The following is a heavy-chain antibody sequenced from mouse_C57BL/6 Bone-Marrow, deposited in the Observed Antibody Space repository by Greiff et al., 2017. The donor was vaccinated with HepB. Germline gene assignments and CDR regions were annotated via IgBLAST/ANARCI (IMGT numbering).Heavy chain of an antibody. CDR1: GYSFTDYN. J-gene: IGHJ2*01. D-gene: IGHD2-1*01. CDR2: INPNYGTT. CDR3: ARLPIYYGNYEGYYFDY. Sequence: VQLKQSGPELVKPGASVKISCKASGYSFTDYNMNWVKQSNGKSLEWIGVINPNYGTTSYNQKFKGKATLTVDQSSSTAYMQLNILTSENSAVYYCARLPIYYGNYEGYYFDYWGQGTTLTVSS. V-gene: IGHV1-39*01.